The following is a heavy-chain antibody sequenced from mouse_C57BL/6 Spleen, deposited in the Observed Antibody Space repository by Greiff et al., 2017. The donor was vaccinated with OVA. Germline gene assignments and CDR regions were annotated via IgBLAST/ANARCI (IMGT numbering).Heavy chain of an antibody. CDR1: GYTFTDYN. CDR2: INPNTGGT. J-gene: IGHJ1*03. Sequence: EVQLQQSGPELVKPGASVKMSCKASGYTFTDYNMHWVKQSHGKSLEWIGYINPNTGGTSYNQKFKGKATLTVNKSSSTAYMELRSLTSEDSAVYYCARHYGSSYVGYFDVWGTGTTVTVSS. CDR3: ARHYGSSYVGYFDV. D-gene: IGHD1-1*01. V-gene: IGHV1-22*01.